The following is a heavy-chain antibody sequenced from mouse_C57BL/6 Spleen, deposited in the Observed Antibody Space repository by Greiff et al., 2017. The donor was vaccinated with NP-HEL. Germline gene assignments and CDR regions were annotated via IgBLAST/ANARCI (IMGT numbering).Heavy chain of an antibody. Sequence: QVQLQQSGAELVKPGASVKMSCKASGYTFTSYWITWVKQRPGQGLEWIGDIYPGSGSTNYNEKFKSKATLTVDTSSSTAYMQLSSLTSEDSAVYYCARGLRRYFDVWGTGTTVTVSS. V-gene: IGHV1-55*01. J-gene: IGHJ1*03. CDR2: IYPGSGST. CDR1: GYTFTSYW. D-gene: IGHD3-1*01. CDR3: ARGLRRYFDV.